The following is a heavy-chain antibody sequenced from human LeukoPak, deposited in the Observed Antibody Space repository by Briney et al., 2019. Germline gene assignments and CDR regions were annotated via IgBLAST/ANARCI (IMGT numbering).Heavy chain of an antibody. J-gene: IGHJ5*02. CDR1: GYTFTSYD. V-gene: IGHV1-8*01. CDR2: MSPNTGQT. Sequence: ASVKVSCKASGYTFTSYDLNWVRQATGQGLEWVGWMSPNTGQTGFAQNFQGRVTMTRDTSIGTAYMELSSLRFEDTAVYYCARDSGANSGWFDPWGQGTPVTVSS. CDR3: ARDSGANSGWFDP. D-gene: IGHD4-23*01.